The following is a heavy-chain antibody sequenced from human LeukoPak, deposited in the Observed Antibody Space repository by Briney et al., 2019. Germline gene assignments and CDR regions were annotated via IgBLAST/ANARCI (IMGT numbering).Heavy chain of an antibody. J-gene: IGHJ6*03. D-gene: IGHD6-25*01. V-gene: IGHV1-8*01. Sequence: EASVKVSCKASGYTFTSYDINWVRQATGQGLEWMGWMNPNSDNTGYAQKFQGRVTMTRNTSISTAYMELSSLGSEDTAVYYCGRGQKGPRLGSPPVYYYYRDVGGKGTRVTVP. CDR3: GRGQKGPRLGSPPVYYYYRDV. CDR2: MNPNSDNT. CDR1: GYTFTSYD.